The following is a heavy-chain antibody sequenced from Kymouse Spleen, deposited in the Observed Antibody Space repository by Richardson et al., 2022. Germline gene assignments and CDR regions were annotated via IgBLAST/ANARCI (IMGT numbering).Heavy chain of an antibody. CDR1: GGSVSSGSYY. V-gene: IGHV4-61*01. Sequence: QVQLQESGPGLVKPSETLSLTCTVSGGSVSSGSYYWSWIRQPPGKGLEWIGYIYYSGSTNYNPSLKSRVTISVDTSKNQFSLKLSSVTAADTAVYYCARDKAYCGGDCYSNYYYYGMDVWGQGTTVTVSS. J-gene: IGHJ6*02. D-gene: IGHD2-21*02. CDR3: ARDKAYCGGDCYSNYYYYGMDV. CDR2: IYYSGST.